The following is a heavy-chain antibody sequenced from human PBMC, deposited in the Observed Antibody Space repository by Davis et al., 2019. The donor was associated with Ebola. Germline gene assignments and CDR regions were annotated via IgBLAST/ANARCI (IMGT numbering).Heavy chain of an antibody. D-gene: IGHD1-26*01. CDR3: AKLGGSYPQFDY. CDR1: GFTFSSYS. V-gene: IGHV3-30*18. Sequence: GESLKISCAASGFTFSSYSMNWVRQAPGKGLEWVAVISYDGSNKYYADSVKGRFTISRDNSKNTLYLQMNSLRAEDTAVYYCAKLGGSYPQFDYWGQGTLVTVSS. J-gene: IGHJ4*02. CDR2: ISYDGSNK.